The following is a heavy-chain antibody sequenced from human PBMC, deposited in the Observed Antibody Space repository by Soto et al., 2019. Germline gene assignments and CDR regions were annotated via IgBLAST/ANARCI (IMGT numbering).Heavy chain of an antibody. V-gene: IGHV1-18*01. Sequence: ASVKVSCKASGYSFTSYGISWVRQAPGQGLEWMGWISAYNGNTNYAQKLQGRVTMTTDTSTSTAYMELRSLRSDDTAVYYCARDKRGYTAYWYYDLWGRGTLVTVSS. J-gene: IGHJ2*01. CDR3: ARDKRGYTAYWYYDL. CDR2: ISAYNGNT. D-gene: IGHD3-22*01. CDR1: GYSFTSYG.